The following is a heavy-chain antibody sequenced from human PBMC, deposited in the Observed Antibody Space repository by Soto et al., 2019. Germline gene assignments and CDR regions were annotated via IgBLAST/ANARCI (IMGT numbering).Heavy chain of an antibody. Sequence: QVQLVQSGGEVKKPGASVKVSCKASGDTVTKYGISWVRQAPGQGLEWLGWISFYNGHTNYALKFQDRITFTTDTSTSTASRELSSLTSDDTAVYYCASATSIAVAGKETWGQGTLVTVSS. V-gene: IGHV1-18*01. CDR2: ISFYNGHT. CDR3: ASATSIAVAGKET. J-gene: IGHJ4*02. D-gene: IGHD6-19*01. CDR1: GDTVTKYG.